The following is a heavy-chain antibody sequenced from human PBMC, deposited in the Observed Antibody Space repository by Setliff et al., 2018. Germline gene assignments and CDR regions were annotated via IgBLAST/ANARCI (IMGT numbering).Heavy chain of an antibody. Sequence: GGSLRLSCAASGFTFSDYYMSWIRQAPGKGLEWVSYISSSSSYTNYADSVKGRFTISRDNVKNSLFLQMNSLRAEDTAVYYCVRVYAYSYGFDYWGQGTPVTVSS. CDR1: GFTFSDYY. V-gene: IGHV3-11*06. CDR3: VRVYAYSYGFDY. J-gene: IGHJ4*02. CDR2: ISSSSSYT. D-gene: IGHD3-16*01.